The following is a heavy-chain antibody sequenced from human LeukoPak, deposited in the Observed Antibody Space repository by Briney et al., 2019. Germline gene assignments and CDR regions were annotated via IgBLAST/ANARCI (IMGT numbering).Heavy chain of an antibody. CDR1: GFTFSSYA. CDR2: ISGSGGST. J-gene: IGHJ4*02. Sequence: GGSLRLSCAASGFTFSSYAMSWVRQAPGKGLEWVSAISGSGGSTYYADSVKGRFTISRDNSKNTLYLQMNSLRAEDTAVYYCAKGDCSSTSCYTSPLDYWGQGTLVTVSS. V-gene: IGHV3-23*01. D-gene: IGHD2-2*02. CDR3: AKGDCSSTSCYTSPLDY.